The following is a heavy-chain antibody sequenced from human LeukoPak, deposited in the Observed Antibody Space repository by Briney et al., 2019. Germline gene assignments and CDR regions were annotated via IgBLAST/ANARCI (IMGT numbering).Heavy chain of an antibody. CDR2: ISYDGSNK. D-gene: IGHD1-26*01. CDR1: GFTFSSYG. V-gene: IGHV3-30*18. Sequence: GGSLRLSCAASGFTFSSYGMHWVRQAPGKGLEWVAVISYDGSNKYYADSVKGRFTISRDNSKNTLYLQMNSLRAEDTAVYYCAKDGGPEWELLGTLDYWGQGTLFTVSS. J-gene: IGHJ4*02. CDR3: AKDGGPEWELLGTLDY.